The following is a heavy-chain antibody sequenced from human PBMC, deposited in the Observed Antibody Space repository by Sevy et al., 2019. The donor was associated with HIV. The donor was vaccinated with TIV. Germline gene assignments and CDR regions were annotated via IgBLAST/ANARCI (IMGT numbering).Heavy chain of an antibody. J-gene: IGHJ6*02. CDR1: GDSISGYY. CDR2: IYYNGRT. Sequence: SETLSLTCTVSGDSISGYYWRWIRQSPGKGLQWIGYIYYNGRTNYDPSLKSRVIISTDTSKNQFSLKLSSVTAADTAIYYCARAAANYYYAMDVWGQGTTVTVSS. V-gene: IGHV4-59*01. CDR3: ARAAANYYYAMDV.